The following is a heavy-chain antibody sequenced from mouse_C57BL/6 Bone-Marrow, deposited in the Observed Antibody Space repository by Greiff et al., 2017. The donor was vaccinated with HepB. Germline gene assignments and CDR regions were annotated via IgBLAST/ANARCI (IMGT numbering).Heavy chain of an antibody. V-gene: IGHV1-26*01. D-gene: IGHD1-1*01. CDR1: GYTFTDYY. Sequence: EVQLQQSGPELVKPGASVKISCKASGYTFTDYYMNWVKQSHGKSLEWIGDINPNNGGTSYNQKFKGKATLTVDKSSSTAYMELRSLTSEDSAVYYCARLLPYYYGSFFDYWGQGTTLTVSS. CDR2: INPNNGGT. CDR3: ARLLPYYYGSFFDY. J-gene: IGHJ2*01.